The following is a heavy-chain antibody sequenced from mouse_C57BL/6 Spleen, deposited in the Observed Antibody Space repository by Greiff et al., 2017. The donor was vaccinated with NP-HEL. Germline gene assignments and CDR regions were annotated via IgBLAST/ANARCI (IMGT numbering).Heavy chain of an antibody. Sequence: VQLQQSGAELVRPGASVKLSCTASGFNIKDDYMHWVKQRPEQGLEWIGWIDPENGDTEYASKFQGKATITADTSSNTAYLQLSSLTSEDTAVYYCTTGGNYVYYAMDYWGQGTSVTVSS. D-gene: IGHD2-1*01. V-gene: IGHV14-4*01. J-gene: IGHJ4*01. CDR2: IDPENGDT. CDR1: GFNIKDDY. CDR3: TTGGNYVYYAMDY.